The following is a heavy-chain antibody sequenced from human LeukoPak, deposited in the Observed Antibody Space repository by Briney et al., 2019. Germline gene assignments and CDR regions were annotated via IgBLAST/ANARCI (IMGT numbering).Heavy chain of an antibody. J-gene: IGHJ5*01. Sequence: QTGGSLRLSCAAYGFTFRSYAMSWIRQAPGKGLEWVSGIGGSGGSTYYADYVKGRFTISRDNSKNTLYLQMNSLRAEDTAVYFCAKSDGSSAWYWWVSWGQGTLVTVSS. CDR2: IGGSGGST. CDR3: AKSDGSSAWYWWVS. D-gene: IGHD6-19*01. CDR1: GFTFRSYA. V-gene: IGHV3-23*01.